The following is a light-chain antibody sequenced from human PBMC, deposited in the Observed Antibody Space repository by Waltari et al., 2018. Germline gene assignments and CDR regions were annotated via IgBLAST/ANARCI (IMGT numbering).Light chain of an antibody. Sequence: EIVLTQSPGPLSLSPGDRAPLSCRASQSVSSNYLAWYQQKPGQAPRLLIYGASSRATGIPDRFSGSGSGTDFTLTISRLEPEDFAVYYCQQYGSSQFTFGPGTKVDIK. CDR2: GAS. V-gene: IGKV3-20*01. J-gene: IGKJ3*01. CDR3: QQYGSSQFT. CDR1: QSVSSNY.